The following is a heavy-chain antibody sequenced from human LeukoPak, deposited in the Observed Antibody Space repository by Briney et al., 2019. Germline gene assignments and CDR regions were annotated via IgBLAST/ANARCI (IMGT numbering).Heavy chain of an antibody. CDR1: GFTFSSYA. J-gene: IGHJ4*02. CDR3: ARERGADY. CDR2: ISYDGSNK. D-gene: IGHD3-10*01. Sequence: PGGSLRLSCAASGFTFSSYAMHWVRQAPGKGLEWVAVISYDGSNKYYADSVKGRFTISRDNSKNTLYLQMNSLRAEDTAVYYCARERGADYGGQGTLVTVSS. V-gene: IGHV3-30-3*01.